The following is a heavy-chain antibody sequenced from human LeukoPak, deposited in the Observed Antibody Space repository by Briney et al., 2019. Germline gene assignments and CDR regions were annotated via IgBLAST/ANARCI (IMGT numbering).Heavy chain of an antibody. Sequence: SETLSLTCAVSGGSISSDSYYWGWIRQPPGKGLGWIGSIYSGGTTYYNPSLKGRVTISVDTSKNQFSLKLTSVTAADAAAYYCARHSRNCSGGYCYLYYWGQGTLVTVSS. D-gene: IGHD2-15*01. CDR3: ARHSRNCSGGYCYLYY. CDR2: IYSGGTT. J-gene: IGHJ4*02. CDR1: GGSISSDSYY. V-gene: IGHV4-39*01.